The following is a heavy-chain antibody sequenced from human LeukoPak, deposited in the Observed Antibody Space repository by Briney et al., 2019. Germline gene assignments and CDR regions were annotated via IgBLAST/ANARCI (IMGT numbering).Heavy chain of an antibody. CDR2: IYYSGST. J-gene: IGHJ3*02. V-gene: IGHV4-39*01. Sequence: SETLSLTCTVSGGSISTSSYFWDWIRQPPGKGLEWIGSIYYSGSTYYNPSLKSRVTISVDTSKNQFSLKLSSVTAADTAVYDCARRSGYLRHDAFDIWGQGTMVTVSS. D-gene: IGHD3-22*01. CDR3: ARRSGYLRHDAFDI. CDR1: GGSISTSSYF.